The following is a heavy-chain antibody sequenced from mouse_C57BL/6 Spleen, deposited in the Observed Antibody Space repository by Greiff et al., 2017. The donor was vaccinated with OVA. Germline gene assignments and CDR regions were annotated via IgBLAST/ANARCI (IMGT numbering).Heavy chain of an antibody. J-gene: IGHJ4*01. CDR1: GFTFSDYG. V-gene: IGHV5-17*01. CDR3: ARDYYGRDYAMDY. CDR2: ISSGSSTI. Sequence: EVKVVESGGGLVKPGGSLKLSCAASGFTFSDYGMHWVRQAPEKGLEWVAYISSGSSTIYYADTVKGRFTISRDNAKNTLFLQMTSLRSEDTAMYYCARDYYGRDYAMDYWGQGTSVTVSS. D-gene: IGHD1-1*01.